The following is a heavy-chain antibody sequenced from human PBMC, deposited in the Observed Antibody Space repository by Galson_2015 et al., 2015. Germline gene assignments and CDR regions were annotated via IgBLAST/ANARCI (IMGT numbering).Heavy chain of an antibody. D-gene: IGHD3-16*02. Sequence: SLRLSCAASGFTFSSYAMSWVRQAPGKGLEWVSAIGGSGGSTYYADSVKGRFTIPRDNSKNTLYLQMNSLRAEDTAVYYCAKDVLGVEDYVWGSYRQPNYYYYGMDVWGQGTTVTVSS. CDR3: AKDVLGVEDYVWGSYRQPNYYYYGMDV. V-gene: IGHV3-23*01. J-gene: IGHJ6*02. CDR2: IGGSGGST. CDR1: GFTFSSYA.